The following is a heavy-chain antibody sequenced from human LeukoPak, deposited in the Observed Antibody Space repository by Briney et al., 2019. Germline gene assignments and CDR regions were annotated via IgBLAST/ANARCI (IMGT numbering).Heavy chain of an antibody. V-gene: IGHV1-69*05. D-gene: IGHD3-22*01. CDR1: GYTFTSYA. J-gene: IGHJ6*03. CDR3: ASNYYYDSSGYYYYYYMDV. CDR2: IIPIFGTA. Sequence: ASVKVSCKASGYTFTSYAISWVRQAPGQGLEWMGGIIPIFGTANYAQKFQGRVTITTDESTSTAYMELSSLRSEDTAVYYCASNYYYDSSGYYYYYYMDVWGKGTTVTVSS.